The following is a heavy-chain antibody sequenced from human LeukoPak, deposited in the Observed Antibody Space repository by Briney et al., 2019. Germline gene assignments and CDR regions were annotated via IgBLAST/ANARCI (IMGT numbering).Heavy chain of an antibody. CDR1: GGSISSSSYY. V-gene: IGHV4-39*07. D-gene: IGHD5-18*01. CDR3: ARDGQRDTRPY. J-gene: IGHJ4*02. CDR2: IYYSGST. Sequence: SETLSLTCTVSGGSISSSSYYWGWIRQSPGKGLEWIGSIYYSGSTYYNPSLKSRVTISVDTSKNQFSLKLSSETAADTAVYYCARDGQRDTRPYWGQGTLATVSS.